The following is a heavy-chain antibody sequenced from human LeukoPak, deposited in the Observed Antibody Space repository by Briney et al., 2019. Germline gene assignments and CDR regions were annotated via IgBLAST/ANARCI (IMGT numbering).Heavy chain of an antibody. CDR3: AKEAYSSGWYYWGEFDY. Sequence: PGVSLRLSCAASGLTFRSYEMNWVRQAPGKGLEWVSAISGSGGSTYYADSVKGRFTISRDNSKNTLYLQMNSLRAEDTAVYYCAKEAYSSGWYYWGEFDYWGQGTLVTVSS. D-gene: IGHD6-19*01. CDR1: GLTFRSYE. V-gene: IGHV3-23*01. J-gene: IGHJ4*02. CDR2: ISGSGGST.